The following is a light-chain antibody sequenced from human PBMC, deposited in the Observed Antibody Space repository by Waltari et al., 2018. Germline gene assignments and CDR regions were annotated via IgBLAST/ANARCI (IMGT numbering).Light chain of an antibody. CDR1: SSDVGGYNY. Sequence: QSALTQPPSASGSPGQSVTISCTGSSSDVGGYNYVSWYQQHPGKAPKFILHEVTKRPSGVPVRFSGSKSGNMASLTVSGLQADDEADYYCMSYAGGNSWVFGTGTKVTVL. V-gene: IGLV2-8*01. CDR3: MSYAGGNSWV. CDR2: EVT. J-gene: IGLJ1*01.